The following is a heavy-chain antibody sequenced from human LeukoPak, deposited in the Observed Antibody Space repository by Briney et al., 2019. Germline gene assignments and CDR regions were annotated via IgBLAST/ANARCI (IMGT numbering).Heavy chain of an antibody. Sequence: LSETLSLTCAVYGGSFSGYYWSWIRQPPGKGLEWIGEINHSGSTNYNPSLKSRVTISVDTSKNQFSLKLSSVTAADTAVYYCARALGIAAERPWYFDLWGRGTLVTVSS. CDR1: GGSFSGYY. CDR3: ARALGIAAERPWYFDL. CDR2: INHSGST. V-gene: IGHV4-34*01. J-gene: IGHJ2*01. D-gene: IGHD6-13*01.